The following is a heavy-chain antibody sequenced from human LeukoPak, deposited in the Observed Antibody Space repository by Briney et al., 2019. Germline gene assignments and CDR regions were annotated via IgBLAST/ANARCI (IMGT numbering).Heavy chain of an antibody. J-gene: IGHJ6*02. CDR2: VIPILGIA. V-gene: IGHV1-69*04. CDR1: GGTFSSYA. Sequence: GASVKVSCKASGGTFSSYAISWVRQAPGQGLEWMGRVIPILGIANYAQKFQGRATITADKSTSTAYMELSSLRSEDTAVYYCARGAGYCSSTSCYVFSVDYYYYGMDVWGQGTTVTVSS. D-gene: IGHD2-2*01. CDR3: ARGAGYCSSTSCYVFSVDYYYYGMDV.